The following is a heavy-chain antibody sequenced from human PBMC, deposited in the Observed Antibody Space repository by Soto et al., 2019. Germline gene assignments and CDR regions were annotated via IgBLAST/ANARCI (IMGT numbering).Heavy chain of an antibody. CDR3: AASILRVWVLPHFDY. V-gene: IGHV1-24*01. CDR2: FDPEKGKR. D-gene: IGHD3-10*01. J-gene: IGHJ4*02. CDR1: VYTFTDLS. Sequence: QVPLVQSGAEGKKPGASVKVSCKVSVYTFTDLSMHWVRQAPGEGLEWMGGFDPEKGKRIYAQNFQGRVTMTEDTSTGTAYMELSSLRSDDTAVYYCAASILRVWVLPHFDYWGQVTLVSVSS.